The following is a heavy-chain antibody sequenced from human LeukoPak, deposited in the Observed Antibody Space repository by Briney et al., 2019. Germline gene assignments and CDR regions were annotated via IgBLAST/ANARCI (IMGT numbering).Heavy chain of an antibody. CDR2: IVVGSGNT. D-gene: IGHD1-1*01. J-gene: IGHJ4*02. V-gene: IGHV1-58*01. Sequence: SVTLSCSASGSSFTISAAQWVRLARGQRLGWIGWIVVGSGNTNYAQKFQERVTITRDMSTSTAYMELSSLRSEDTAVYYCAADRGLEMGDYWGQGTLVTV. CDR1: GSSFTISA. CDR3: AADRGLEMGDY.